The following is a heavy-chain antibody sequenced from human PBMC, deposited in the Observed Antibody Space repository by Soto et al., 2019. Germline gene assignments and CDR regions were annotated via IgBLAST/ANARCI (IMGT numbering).Heavy chain of an antibody. CDR2: ISWNSGYI. CDR1: GFTFDDYV. J-gene: IGHJ4*02. V-gene: IGHV3-9*01. Sequence: EVQLVESGGGLVQPGRSLRLSCAASGFTFDDYVMHWVRQAPGKGLEWVSGISWNSGYIGYADSVKGRFTISRDSAKNSLYLQMNSLGAEDTALYYCAKDVYYYDSSGPIILDYVGQGTLVTVSS. D-gene: IGHD3-22*01. CDR3: AKDVYYYDSSGPIILDY.